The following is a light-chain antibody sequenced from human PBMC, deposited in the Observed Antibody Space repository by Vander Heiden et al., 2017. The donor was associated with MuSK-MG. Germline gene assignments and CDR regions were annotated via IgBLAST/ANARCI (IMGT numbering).Light chain of an antibody. CDR1: QGISSY. CDR3: QQYYSYQT. V-gene: IGKV1-8*01. Sequence: AIRMTQSPSSFSASTGDRVTITCRASQGISSYLAWYQQKPGKAPKLLIYAASTLQSGVPSRFSGSGSGTDFTLTISCLQSEDFATYYCQQYYSYQTFGQGTKVXIK. CDR2: AAS. J-gene: IGKJ1*01.